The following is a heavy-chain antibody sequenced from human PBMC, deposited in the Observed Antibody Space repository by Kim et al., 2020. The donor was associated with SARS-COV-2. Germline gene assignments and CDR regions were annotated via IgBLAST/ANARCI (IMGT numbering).Heavy chain of an antibody. CDR3: ARHSEWGPSGVDY. V-gene: IGHV4-59*08. D-gene: IGHD1-26*01. Sequence: SETLSLTCTVSGGSISSYYWSWIRQPPGKGLEWIGYIYYSGSTNYNPSLKSRVTISVDTSKNQFSLKLSSVTAADTAVYYCARHSEWGPSGVDYWGQGTLVTVSS. CDR2: IYYSGST. CDR1: GGSISSYY. J-gene: IGHJ4*02.